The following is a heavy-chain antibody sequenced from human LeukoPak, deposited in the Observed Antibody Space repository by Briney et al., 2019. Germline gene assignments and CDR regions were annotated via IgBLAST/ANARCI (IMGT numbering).Heavy chain of an antibody. J-gene: IGHJ4*02. D-gene: IGHD2-8*01. CDR1: GFTFGRYW. CDR3: ARLKDDVTKLDY. CDR2: INQGGSRL. Sequence: GGSLRLSCAGSGFTFGRYWMSWVRQAPGKELEWVASINQGGSRLHYLDSVTGRFIISRDDAQNSLFLQMTRLGVDDTAVYYCARLKDDVTKLDYWGQGTLVSVSS. V-gene: IGHV3-7*01.